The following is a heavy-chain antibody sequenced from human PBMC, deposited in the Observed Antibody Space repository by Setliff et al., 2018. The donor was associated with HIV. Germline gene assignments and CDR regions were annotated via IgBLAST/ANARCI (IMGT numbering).Heavy chain of an antibody. CDR3: AKEGATITGVPFDY. D-gene: IGHD5-12*01. CDR1: GGTFSSYV. V-gene: IGHV1-69*05. J-gene: IGHJ4*02. CDR2: IIPMYGVA. Sequence: SVKVSCKASGGTFSSYVISWVRQAPGQGPEWMGGIIPMYGVANYAQKFQGRVTITTNESTSTAYMELSSLRSEDTAVYYCAKEGATITGVPFDYWGQGTLVTAPQ.